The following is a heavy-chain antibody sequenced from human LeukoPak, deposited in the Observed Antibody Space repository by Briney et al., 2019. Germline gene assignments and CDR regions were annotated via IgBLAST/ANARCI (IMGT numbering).Heavy chain of an antibody. CDR2: IGTAGDI. J-gene: IGHJ6*03. CDR3: ARDRGRHHMDV. Sequence: GGSLRLSCAASGFTFSSYDMHWVRQATGKGLEWVSGIGTAGDIYYSGSVKGRFTISRENAKNSLYLQMNSLRAGDTAVYYCARDRGRHHMDVWGKGTTVTISS. V-gene: IGHV3-13*01. D-gene: IGHD6-25*01. CDR1: GFTFSSYD.